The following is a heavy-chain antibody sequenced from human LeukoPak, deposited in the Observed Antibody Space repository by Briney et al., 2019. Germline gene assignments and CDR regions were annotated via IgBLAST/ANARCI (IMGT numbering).Heavy chain of an antibody. D-gene: IGHD1-7*01. CDR1: GGSFSGYY. V-gene: IGHV4-34*01. Sequence: SETLSLTCAVYGGSFSGYYWSWVRQPPGKGLEWVGEINHSGSTNYNPSLNTRFTISVDTSKNQFSLKLSSVTAADTAVYYCARGYNWNYYFDYWGQGTLVTVSS. CDR2: INHSGST. J-gene: IGHJ4*02. CDR3: ARGYNWNYYFDY.